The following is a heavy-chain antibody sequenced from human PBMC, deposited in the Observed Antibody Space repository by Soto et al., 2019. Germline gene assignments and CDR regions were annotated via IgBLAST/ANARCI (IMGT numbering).Heavy chain of an antibody. J-gene: IGHJ4*02. CDR1: GFTFSNYA. D-gene: IGHD6-19*01. CDR3: AKDLSTYSSGSFDY. V-gene: IGHV3-23*01. CDR2: ISGRGGST. Sequence: EVQLLESGGGLVQPGGSLRLSCAASGFTFSNYAMSWVRQAPGKGLEWVSAISGRGGSTDYADSVKGRFTISRDDSRNTLFLQMNSLRVEDTALYYCAKDLSTYSSGSFDYWGQGTLVTVSS.